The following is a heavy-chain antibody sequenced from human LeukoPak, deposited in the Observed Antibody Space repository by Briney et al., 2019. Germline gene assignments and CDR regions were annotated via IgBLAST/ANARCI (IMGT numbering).Heavy chain of an antibody. D-gene: IGHD3-10*01. CDR2: ISSSSSYI. J-gene: IGHJ4*02. CDR3: ARQGPMVHGFDY. V-gene: IGHV3-21*01. Sequence: GGSLRLSCAASGFTVSSNYMSWVRQAPGKGLEWVSSISSSSSYIYYADSVKGRFTISRDNAKNSLYLQMNSLRAEDTAVYYCARQGPMVHGFDYWGQGTLVTVSS. CDR1: GFTVSSNY.